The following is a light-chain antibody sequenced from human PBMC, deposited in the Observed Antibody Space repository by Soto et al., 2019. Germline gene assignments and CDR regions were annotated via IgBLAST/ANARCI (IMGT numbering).Light chain of an antibody. Sequence: QAVVTQPPSASGTPGQRVTISCSGSSSNIGDYHVPWYQQLPGAAPKVLIHSSHQRPSGVPDRFSGSKSGTSASLAISGLQSEDEADYYCAAWDDSLNGVVFGGGTELTVL. V-gene: IGLV1-44*01. CDR3: AAWDDSLNGVV. J-gene: IGLJ2*01. CDR2: SSH. CDR1: SSNIGDYH.